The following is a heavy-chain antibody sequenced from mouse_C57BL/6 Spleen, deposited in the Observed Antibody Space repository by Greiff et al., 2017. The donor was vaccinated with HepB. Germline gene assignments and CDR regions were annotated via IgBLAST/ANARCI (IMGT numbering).Heavy chain of an antibody. J-gene: IGHJ1*03. D-gene: IGHD4-1*01. CDR2: ISNGGGST. V-gene: IGHV5-12*01. CDR3: ARPLTGTDWYFDV. CDR1: GFTFSDYY. Sequence: EVMLVESGGGLVQPGGSLKLSCAASGFTFSDYYMYWVRQTPEKRLEWVAYISNGGGSTYYPDTVKGRFTISRDNAKNTLYLQMSRLKSEDTAMYYCARPLTGTDWYFDVWGTGTTVTVSS.